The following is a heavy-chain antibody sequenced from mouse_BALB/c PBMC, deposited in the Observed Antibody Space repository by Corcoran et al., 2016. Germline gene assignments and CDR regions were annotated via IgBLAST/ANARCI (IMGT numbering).Heavy chain of an antibody. J-gene: IGHJ4*01. CDR1: GYTFTDYN. CDR2: INPNSDST. CDR3: ARRNYYGSYAMDY. Sequence: EVQLKQFGAELVKPGASVKISCKASGYTFTDYNMDWVKQSHGKSLEWIGDINPNSDSTSYNQKFKGKATLTVDKSSSTAYMELRSLTSEDTAVYYCARRNYYGSYAMDYWGQGTSVTVSS. D-gene: IGHD1-2*01. V-gene: IGHV1-18*01.